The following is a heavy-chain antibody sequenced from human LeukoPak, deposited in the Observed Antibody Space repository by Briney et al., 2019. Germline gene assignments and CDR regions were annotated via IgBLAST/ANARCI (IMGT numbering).Heavy chain of an antibody. Sequence: SETLSLTCTVSGGSISGGSYCWSWIRQPAGKGLEWIGHIYSSGSTNYNPSLKSRVTISVDTSKNQFSLKLSSVTAADTAVYYCASLRERSYYTRGFDYWGQGSLVTVSS. CDR3: ASLRERSYYTRGFDY. CDR1: GGSISGGSYC. J-gene: IGHJ4*02. V-gene: IGHV4-61*09. D-gene: IGHD5-18*01. CDR2: IYSSGST.